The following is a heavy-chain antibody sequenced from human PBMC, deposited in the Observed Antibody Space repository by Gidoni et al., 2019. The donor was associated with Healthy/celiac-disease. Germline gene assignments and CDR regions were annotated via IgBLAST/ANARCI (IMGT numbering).Heavy chain of an antibody. CDR2: ISWDGGST. V-gene: IGHV3-43*01. Sequence: EVQLVESGGVVVQPGWSLRLSCAASGFTFADYTMHWVRQAPGKGLGGVSLISWDGGSTYYADSVKGRFTISRDNSKNSLYLQMNSLRTEDTALYYCAKGLLSPDYWGQGTLVTVSS. CDR3: AKGLLSPDY. J-gene: IGHJ4*02. CDR1: GFTFADYT. D-gene: IGHD2-21*02.